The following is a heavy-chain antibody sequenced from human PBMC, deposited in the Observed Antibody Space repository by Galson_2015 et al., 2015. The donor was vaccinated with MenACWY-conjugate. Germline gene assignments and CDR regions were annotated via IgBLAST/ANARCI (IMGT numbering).Heavy chain of an antibody. CDR1: GHSISGGYY. J-gene: IGHJ5*01. V-gene: IGHV4-38-2*02. CDR3: AREGHHITSFGVVLNWFDS. Sequence: SETLSLTCTVSGHSISGGYYWGWIRQTPGKGLEWIGSIDRSGSTYYNPSLKSRVTMSVDTSKNHFSLTLISVTAADTAVYYCAREGHHITSFGVVLNWFDSWGQGNLVTVSS. D-gene: IGHD3-3*01. CDR2: IDRSGST.